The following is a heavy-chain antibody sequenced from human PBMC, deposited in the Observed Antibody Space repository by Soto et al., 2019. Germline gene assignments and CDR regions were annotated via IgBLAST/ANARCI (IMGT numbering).Heavy chain of an antibody. J-gene: IGHJ4*02. CDR2: VYYDEST. V-gene: IGHV4-39*01. CDR3: GKVLIGATRHADVDS. CDR1: GVSLNSGHYY. Sequence: QVQLQESGPGLLEPLETLSLTCSVSGVSLNSGHYYWVWVRQSPGKGLAWIASVYYDESTYYNPSLKSRVPISKDKPRNQFSLTLKSVTAADTAVYYCGKVLIGATRHADVDSWGQGARVTVSS. D-gene: IGHD2-15*01.